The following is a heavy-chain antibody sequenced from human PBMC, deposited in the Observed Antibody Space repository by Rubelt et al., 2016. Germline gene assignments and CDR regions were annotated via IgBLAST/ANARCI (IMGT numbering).Heavy chain of an antibody. D-gene: IGHD3-22*01. J-gene: IGHJ4*02. V-gene: IGHV4-39*07. CDR3: ARVPDYYDSSGYLYY. Sequence: QLQLQESGPGLVKPSESLSLTCTVSGGSISSSSYYWGWIRQPPGKGLEWIGSIYYSGSTYYNPSLKIRVTISVDKSKNQFSLKLSSVTAADTAVYYCARVPDYYDSSGYLYYWGQGTLVTVSS. CDR2: IYYSGST. CDR1: GGSISSSSYY.